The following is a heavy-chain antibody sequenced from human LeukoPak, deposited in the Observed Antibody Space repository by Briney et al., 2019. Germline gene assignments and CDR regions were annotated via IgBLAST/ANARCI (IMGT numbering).Heavy chain of an antibody. J-gene: IGHJ4*02. V-gene: IGHV4-39*01. CDR2: IYYSGST. CDR3: HTAMETLDY. D-gene: IGHD5-18*01. Sequence: PSETLSLTCTVSGGSISSSSYYWGWIRQPPGKGLEWIGSIYYSGSTYYNPSLKSRVTISVDTSKNQFSLKLSSVTAADTAVYYCHTAMETLDYWGQGTLVTVSP. CDR1: GGSISSSSYY.